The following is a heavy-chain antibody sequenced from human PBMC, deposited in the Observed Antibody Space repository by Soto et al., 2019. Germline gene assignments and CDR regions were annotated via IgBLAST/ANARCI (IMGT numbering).Heavy chain of an antibody. CDR3: ARRHWTYWYFDL. CDR2: INAGNGNT. CDR1: GYTFTSYD. Sequence: PSVKVSCKASGYTFTSYDINLVRQAPGQRLEWMGWINAGNGNTKYSQKFQGRVTITRDTSASTAYMELSSLRSEDTAVYYCARRHWTYWYFDLWGRGTLVTVSS. D-gene: IGHD1-1*01. J-gene: IGHJ2*01. V-gene: IGHV1-3*01.